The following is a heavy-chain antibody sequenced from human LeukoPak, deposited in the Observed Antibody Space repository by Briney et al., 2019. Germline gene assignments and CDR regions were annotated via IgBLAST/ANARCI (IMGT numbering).Heavy chain of an antibody. CDR2: IKSGSDFI. CDR3: ARGEDY. J-gene: IGHJ4*02. CDR1: GCTFSSYN. V-gene: IGHV3-21*01. Sequence: GGSLRLSCAASGCTFSSYNMNWVRQAPGRGLEWVSSIKSGSDFIYYADSLKGRFTISRDNAKNSLYLQMNSLRAEDTAVYYCARGEDYWGQGTLVTVSS.